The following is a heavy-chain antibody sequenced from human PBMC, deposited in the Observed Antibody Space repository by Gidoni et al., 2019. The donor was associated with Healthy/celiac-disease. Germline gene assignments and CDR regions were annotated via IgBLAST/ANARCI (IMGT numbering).Heavy chain of an antibody. Sequence: EVQLVESGGGLVKPGGSLRLSCAASGFTFSSYSMNWVRQAPGKGLEWVSSISSSSSYIYYADSVKGRFTISRDNAKNSLYLQKNSLRAEDTAVYYCARDQSSGTTWYYYYGMDVWGQGTTVTVSS. V-gene: IGHV3-21*01. CDR3: ARDQSSGTTWYYYYGMDV. CDR1: GFTFSSYS. D-gene: IGHD1-1*01. CDR2: ISSSSSYI. J-gene: IGHJ6*02.